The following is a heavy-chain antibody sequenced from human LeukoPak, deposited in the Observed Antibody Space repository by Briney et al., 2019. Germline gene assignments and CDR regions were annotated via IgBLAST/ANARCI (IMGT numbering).Heavy chain of an antibody. CDR3: ARTWPLERQRGGFSLYYYMDV. D-gene: IGHD1-1*01. CDR2: INPNSGGT. CDR1: GYTFTGYY. Sequence: GASVKVSCKASGYTFTGYYMHWVRQAPGQGLEWMGWINPNSGGTNYAQKFQGRVTMTRDTSISTAYMELSRLRSDDTAVYYCARTWPLERQRGGFSLYYYMDVWGKGTTVTISS. V-gene: IGHV1-2*02. J-gene: IGHJ6*03.